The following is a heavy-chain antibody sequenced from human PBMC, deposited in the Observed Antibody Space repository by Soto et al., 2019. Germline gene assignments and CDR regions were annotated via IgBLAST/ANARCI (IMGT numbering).Heavy chain of an antibody. D-gene: IGHD1-26*01. CDR1: GFTFRSYG. J-gene: IGHJ4*02. Sequence: PGWSLRLACAASGFTFRSYGMHWVRQAPGKGLEWVAVIWYDGSNKYYADSVKGRFTISRDNSKNTLYLQMNSLRAEDTAVYYCASRQKWPLRCYFDVWGQGT. CDR2: IWYDGSNK. CDR3: ASRQKWPLRCYFDV. V-gene: IGHV3-33*01.